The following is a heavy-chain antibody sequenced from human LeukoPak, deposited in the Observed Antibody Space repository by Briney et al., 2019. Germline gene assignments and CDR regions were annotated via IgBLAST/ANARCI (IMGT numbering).Heavy chain of an antibody. Sequence: SGPTLVNPTQTLTLTCTFSGFSLSTSGVGVGWIRQPPGKALEWLALIYWDDDKRYSPSLKSRLTITKDTPKNQAVLTMTNMDPVDTATYYCAHRPSGARRYNWFDPWGQGTLVTVSS. CDR3: AHRPSGARRYNWFDP. D-gene: IGHD1-26*01. CDR2: IYWDDDK. J-gene: IGHJ5*02. CDR1: GFSLSTSGVG. V-gene: IGHV2-5*02.